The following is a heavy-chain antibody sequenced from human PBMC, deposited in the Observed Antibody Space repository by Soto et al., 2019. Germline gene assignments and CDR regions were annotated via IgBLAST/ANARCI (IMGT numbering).Heavy chain of an antibody. CDR1: GGSISSYY. J-gene: IGHJ5*02. CDR3: ARVWTTVTNWFDP. CDR2: IYHSGST. Sequence: SEILSLTCAVSGGSISSYYWSWVRQPPGKGLEWIGEIYHSGSTYYNPSLKSRVTISVDKSKNQFSLKLSSVTAADTAVYYCARVWTTVTNWFDPWGQGTLVTVSS. V-gene: IGHV4-4*02. D-gene: IGHD4-17*01.